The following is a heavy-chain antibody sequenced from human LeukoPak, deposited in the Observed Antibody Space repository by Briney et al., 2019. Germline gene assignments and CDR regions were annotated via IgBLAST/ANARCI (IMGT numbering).Heavy chain of an antibody. V-gene: IGHV3-30*18. J-gene: IGHJ4*02. Sequence: SGGSLRLSCAASGFTFSSYAMHWVRQAPGKGLEWVAVISSDGSNKYYADSVKGRFTISRDNSRNTLYLQMNSLRAEDTALYYCAKVFIWFGELSHFDYWGQGTLVTVSS. D-gene: IGHD3-10*01. CDR1: GFTFSSYA. CDR3: AKVFIWFGELSHFDY. CDR2: ISSDGSNK.